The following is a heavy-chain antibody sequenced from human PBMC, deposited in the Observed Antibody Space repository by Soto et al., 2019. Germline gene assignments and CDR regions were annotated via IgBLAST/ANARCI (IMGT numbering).Heavy chain of an antibody. CDR2: ISYDGSDK. J-gene: IGHJ2*01. D-gene: IGHD3-3*01. CDR3: ARAPLIFWLQAEAGIGGCPPVSAFLLNRSSDL. Sequence: NGLEWVTVISYDGSDKYYAGSVRGRFSISRDNSKNKMSLQMNNLRREDTAVYCCARAPLIFWLQAEAGIGGCPPVSAFLLNRSSDL. V-gene: IGHV3-30*04.